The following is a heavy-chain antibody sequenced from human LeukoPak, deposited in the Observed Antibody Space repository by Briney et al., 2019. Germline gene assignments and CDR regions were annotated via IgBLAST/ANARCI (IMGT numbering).Heavy chain of an antibody. CDR2: ISWNSGTK. J-gene: IGHJ2*01. CDR1: GFTFSDYA. Sequence: GGSLRLSCATSGFTFSDYAMHWVRQAPGMGLEWVASISWNSGTKDYADSVKGRFTISRDNAEKSLFLQMNTLRPEDTAFYYCAKASSHWYFDLWGRGTLVSVSS. V-gene: IGHV3-9*01. CDR3: AKASSHWYFDL.